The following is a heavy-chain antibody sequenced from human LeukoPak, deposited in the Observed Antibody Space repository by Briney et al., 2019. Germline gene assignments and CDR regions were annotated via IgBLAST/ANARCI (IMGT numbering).Heavy chain of an antibody. CDR2: INHSGST. Sequence: SETLSLTCAVYGGPFSGYYWSWIRQPPGKGLEWIGEINHSGSTNYNPSLKSRVTISVDTSKNQFSLKLSSVTAADTAVYYCARRNGAFDIWGQGTMVTVSS. V-gene: IGHV4-34*01. CDR3: ARRNGAFDI. D-gene: IGHD2-8*01. J-gene: IGHJ3*02. CDR1: GGPFSGYY.